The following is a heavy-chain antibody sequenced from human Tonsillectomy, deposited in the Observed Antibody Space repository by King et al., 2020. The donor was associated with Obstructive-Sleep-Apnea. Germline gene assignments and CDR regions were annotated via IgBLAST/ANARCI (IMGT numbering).Heavy chain of an antibody. V-gene: IGHV3-11*01. CDR2: ISGGGSAI. CDR3: AAVAATSGLDY. D-gene: IGHD6-19*01. CDR1: GFTFSDLY. J-gene: IGHJ4*02. Sequence: VQLVESGGNLVKPGGSLRLSCAASGFTFSDLYMSWIRQAPGKGLEWVSYISGGGSAIFYADSVKGRFTISRDNAKNSLYLQMNSLTAEDTAVYYCAAVAATSGLDYWGQGTRVTVSS.